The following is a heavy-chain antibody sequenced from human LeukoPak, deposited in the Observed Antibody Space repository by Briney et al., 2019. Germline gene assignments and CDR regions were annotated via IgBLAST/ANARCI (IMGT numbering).Heavy chain of an antibody. CDR2: TWYDGSKK. V-gene: IGHV3-33*01. J-gene: IGHJ4*02. CDR1: GFTFSTFG. CDR3: ARGRGSSWYFDY. D-gene: IGHD6-13*01. Sequence: PGTSLRLSCAASGFTFSTFGMHWVRQAPGKGVEWLAVTWYDGSKKYYADSVKGRFTISKDSSKNTLYLQMNSLRAEDTAVYYCARGRGSSWYFDYWGQGTLVTVSS.